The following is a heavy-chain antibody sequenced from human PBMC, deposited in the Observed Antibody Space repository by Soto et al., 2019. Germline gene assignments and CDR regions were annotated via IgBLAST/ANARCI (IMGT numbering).Heavy chain of an antibody. CDR3: AKDGRRWLQFITPTESPIDY. J-gene: IGHJ4*02. Sequence: ASVKVSCKASGYTFTSYAMHWVRQAPGQRLEWMGWINAGNGNTKYSQKFQGRVTITRDTSASTAYMELSSLRSEDTAVYYCAKDGRRWLQFITPTESPIDYWGQGTLVTVS. CDR1: GYTFTSYA. D-gene: IGHD5-12*01. CDR2: INAGNGNT. V-gene: IGHV1-3*01.